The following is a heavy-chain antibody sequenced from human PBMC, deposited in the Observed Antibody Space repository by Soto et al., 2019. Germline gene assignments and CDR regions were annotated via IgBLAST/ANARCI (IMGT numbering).Heavy chain of an antibody. CDR3: ARLGFPGAIYFDS. CDR1: GYNFTTFW. J-gene: IGHJ4*02. CDR2: IYPGDSET. Sequence: GESLKISCKGSGYNFTTFWIGWVRQVPGKGLEWMGIIYPGDSETKYSPDFEGQVTISADRSTNTAYLQCRSLRASDTAMYYCARLGFPGAIYFDSWGLGTLVTVSS. V-gene: IGHV5-51*01.